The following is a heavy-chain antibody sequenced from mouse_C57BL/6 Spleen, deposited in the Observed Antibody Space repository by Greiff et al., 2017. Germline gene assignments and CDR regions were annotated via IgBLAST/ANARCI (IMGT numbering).Heavy chain of an antibody. CDR2: ICSGGST. V-gene: IGHV2-2*01. J-gene: IGHJ1*03. Sequence: QVQLKESGPGLVQPSQSLSISCTVSGFSLTSYGVHWVRQSPGKGLEWLGVICSGGSTAYTAAFISRLSISKDNSKRQVVYKMNSLLADEKAIDYCARGDLGGSYWYLDVWGTGTTVTVSS. CDR1: GFSLTSYG. D-gene: IGHD1-1*01. CDR3: ARGDLGGSYWYLDV.